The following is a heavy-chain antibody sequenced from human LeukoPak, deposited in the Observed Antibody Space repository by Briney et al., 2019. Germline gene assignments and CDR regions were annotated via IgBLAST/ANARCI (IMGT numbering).Heavy chain of an antibody. CDR1: GSIFTNYR. V-gene: IGHV5-51*01. J-gene: IGHJ4*02. CDR3: ARLDEWFYYDVTGFNF. Sequence: KHGESLQISCRASGSIFTNYRIAWVRQQPGKGLEWMGIIYPGDSESTYSPSFQGQVTISADKSIRAASLQCDPPNASDTPMYYCARLDEWFYYDVTGFNFWGQGTLVTVSS. CDR2: IYPGDSES. D-gene: IGHD3-22*01.